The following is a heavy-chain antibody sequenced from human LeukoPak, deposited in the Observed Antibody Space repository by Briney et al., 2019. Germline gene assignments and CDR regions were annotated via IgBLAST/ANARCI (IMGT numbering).Heavy chain of an antibody. CDR3: ASIRYYDSSGYYYDY. D-gene: IGHD3-22*01. Sequence: SETLSLTCTVSGGSISSYYWSWIRQPAGKGLEWIGRIYTSGSTNYNPSLKSRVTMSVDTSKNQFSLKLSSVTAADTAVYYCASIRYYDSSGYYYDYWGQGTLVTVSS. CDR1: GGSISSYY. J-gene: IGHJ4*02. V-gene: IGHV4-4*07. CDR2: IYTSGST.